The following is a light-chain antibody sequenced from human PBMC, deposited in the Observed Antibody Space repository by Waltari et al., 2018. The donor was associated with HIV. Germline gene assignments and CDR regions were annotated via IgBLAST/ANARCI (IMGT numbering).Light chain of an antibody. CDR3: QYYDSTNWD. CDR2: ADY. CDR1: SGSIGSAY. J-gene: IGLJ2*01. Sequence: NFVLTQPHSVSESPGKTVIIPCTRSSGSIGSAYVQWYQRRPGSSPSTVIYADYHRPSGVPDRFSGSVDSSPKSASLAISGLGSDDEADYYCQYYDSTNWDLGGVTKLTV. V-gene: IGLV6-57*01.